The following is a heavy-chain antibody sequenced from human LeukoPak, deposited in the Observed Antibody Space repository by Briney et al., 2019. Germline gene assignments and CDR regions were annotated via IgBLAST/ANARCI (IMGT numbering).Heavy chain of an antibody. CDR3: ARGTAAKSYYFDY. J-gene: IGHJ4*02. CDR1: GYSISGGYY. V-gene: IGHV4-38-2*01. Sequence: SETLSLTCAVSGYSISGGYYWGWIRQPPGKGLEWIGSIYHSGSTYYNPSLKSRVTISVDTSKNQFSLKLSSVTAADTAVYYCARGTAAKSYYFDYWGQGTLVTVSS. D-gene: IGHD1-1*01. CDR2: IYHSGST.